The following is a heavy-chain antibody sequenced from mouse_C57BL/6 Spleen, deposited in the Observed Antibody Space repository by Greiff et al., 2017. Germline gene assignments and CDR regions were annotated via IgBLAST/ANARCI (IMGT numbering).Heavy chain of an antibody. J-gene: IGHJ2*01. V-gene: IGHV1-15*01. D-gene: IGHD1-1*01. CDR1: GYTFTDYE. Sequence: QVQLQQSGAELVRPGASVTLSCKASGYTFTDYEMHWVKQTPVHGLEWIGAIDPETGGTAYNQKFKGKAILTADKSSSTAYMELRSLTSEDSAVYYCTREAFYYGSSYDYWGQGTTLTVSS. CDR3: TREAFYYGSSYDY. CDR2: IDPETGGT.